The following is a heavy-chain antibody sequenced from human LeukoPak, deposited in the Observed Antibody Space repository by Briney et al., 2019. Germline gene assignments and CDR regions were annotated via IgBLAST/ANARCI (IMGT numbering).Heavy chain of an antibody. V-gene: IGHV3-21*01. CDR1: GFTFSSYS. D-gene: IGHD2-21*02. Sequence: MPGGSLRLSCAASGFTFSSYSMNWVRQAPGKGLEWVSSISSSSSYIYYADSVKGRFTISRDNAKNSLYLQTNSLRAEDTAVYYCARGQGDPLVYFDYWGQGTLVTVSS. CDR3: ARGQGDPLVYFDY. J-gene: IGHJ4*02. CDR2: ISSSSSYI.